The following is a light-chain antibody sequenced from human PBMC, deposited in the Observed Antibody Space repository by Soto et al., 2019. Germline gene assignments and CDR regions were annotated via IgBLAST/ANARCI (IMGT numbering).Light chain of an antibody. J-gene: IGLJ1*01. V-gene: IGLV2-11*01. CDR3: CSYAGSYSYV. CDR1: SSDVGGYNY. CDR2: DVT. Sequence: QSALTQPRSVSGSPGQSVTISCTGTSSDVGGYNYVSWYQQHSDKAPKVLIYDVTKRPSGVPDRFFGSKSGTTASLTISGLQAEDEADYYCCSYAGSYSYVFGTGTKVTVL.